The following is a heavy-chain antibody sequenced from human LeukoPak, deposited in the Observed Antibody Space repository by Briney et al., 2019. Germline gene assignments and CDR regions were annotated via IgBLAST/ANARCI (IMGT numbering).Heavy chain of an antibody. CDR3: ARGGYYDSSGYHDY. CDR2: IWYDGSNK. D-gene: IGHD3-22*01. CDR1: GFTFSSYG. V-gene: IGHV3-33*01. J-gene: IGHJ4*02. Sequence: GGSLRLSCAASGFTFSSYGMHWVRQAPGKGLEWVAVIWYDGSNKYHADSVKGRFTISRDNSKNTLYLQMNSLRAEDTAVYYCARGGYYDSSGYHDYWGQGTLVTVSS.